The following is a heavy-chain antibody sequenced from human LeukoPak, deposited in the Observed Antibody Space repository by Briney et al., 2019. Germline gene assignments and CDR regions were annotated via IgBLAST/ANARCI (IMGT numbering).Heavy chain of an antibody. CDR2: ISSNGDST. Sequence: GGSLRLFCAASGFAFSSYEMHWVRQAPGRGLEYVSAISSNGDSTYYANFVKGRFIISRDNSKNTLYLQMGSLRPEDMAVYYCARDRPGDVWGEGTTVTVSS. CDR3: ARDRPGDV. J-gene: IGHJ6*04. CDR1: GFAFSSYE. V-gene: IGHV3-64*01.